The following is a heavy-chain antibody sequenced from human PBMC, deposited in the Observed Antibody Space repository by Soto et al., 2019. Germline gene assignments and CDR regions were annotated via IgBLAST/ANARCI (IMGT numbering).Heavy chain of an antibody. J-gene: IGHJ1*01. CDR3: AKDLFGGDCYFCPLQH. V-gene: IGHV3-23*01. CDR1: GFTFSSYA. Sequence: GGSLRLSCAASGFTFSSYAMSWVRQAPGKGLEWVSAISGSGGSTYYADSVKGRFTISRDNSKNTLYLQMNSLRAEDTAVYYCAKDLFGGDCYFCPLQHWGQGTLVTVSS. CDR2: ISGSGGST. D-gene: IGHD2-21*02.